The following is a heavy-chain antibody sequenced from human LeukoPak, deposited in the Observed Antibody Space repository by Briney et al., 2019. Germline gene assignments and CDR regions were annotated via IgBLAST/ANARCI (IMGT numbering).Heavy chain of an antibody. CDR3: AKAYSSSSGYYYYYMDV. Sequence: GGSLRLSCAASGFIFSSYGMTWVRQAPGKGLEWVSAISGSGSGGSTYYADSVKGRFTISRDNSKNALYLQMNSLRAEDTAVYYCAKAYSSSSGYYYYYMDVWGKGTTVTVSS. CDR2: ISGSGSGGST. V-gene: IGHV3-23*01. CDR1: GFIFSSYG. J-gene: IGHJ6*03. D-gene: IGHD6-6*01.